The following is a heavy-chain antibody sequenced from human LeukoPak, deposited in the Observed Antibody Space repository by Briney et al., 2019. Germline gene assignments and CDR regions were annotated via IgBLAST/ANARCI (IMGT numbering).Heavy chain of an antibody. CDR1: GFTFSSYW. J-gene: IGHJ5*02. CDR2: INSDGSST. Sequence: GGSLRLSCAASGFTFSSYWMHWVRQAPGKGLVWVSRINSDGSSTSYADSVKGRFTISRDNAKNTLYLQMNSLRAEDTAVYYCARVRKPEGYCSSTSCYDWFDPWGQGTLVTVSS. CDR3: ARVRKPEGYCSSTSCYDWFDP. D-gene: IGHD2-2*01. V-gene: IGHV3-74*01.